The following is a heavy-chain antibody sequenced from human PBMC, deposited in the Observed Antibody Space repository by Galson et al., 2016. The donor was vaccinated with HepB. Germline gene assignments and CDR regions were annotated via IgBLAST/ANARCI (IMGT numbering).Heavy chain of an antibody. CDR3: ARDGVVVPAANWFDP. CDR1: GFTFSNYY. Sequence: SLRLSCAASGFTFSNYYMSWIRQAPGKGLEWISYISSSGTYTDYADSVKGRFTISRDNAKYSLYLQMYSLRAEDTAVYYCARDGVVVPAANWFDPWGQGTLVIVSS. V-gene: IGHV3-11*06. D-gene: IGHD2-2*01. CDR2: ISSSGTYT. J-gene: IGHJ5*02.